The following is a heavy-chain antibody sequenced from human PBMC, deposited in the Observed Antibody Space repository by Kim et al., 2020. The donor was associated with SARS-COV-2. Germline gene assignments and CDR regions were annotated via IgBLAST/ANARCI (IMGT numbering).Heavy chain of an antibody. Sequence: GGSLRLSCAASGFTVSSNYMSWVRQAPGKGLEWVSVIYSGGSTYYADSVKGRFTISRHNSKNTLYLQMNSLRAEDTAVYYCAREPAMVPLYGMDVWGQGTTVTVSS. CDR3: AREPAMVPLYGMDV. CDR2: IYSGGST. CDR1: GFTVSSNY. D-gene: IGHD3-10*01. V-gene: IGHV3-53*04. J-gene: IGHJ6*02.